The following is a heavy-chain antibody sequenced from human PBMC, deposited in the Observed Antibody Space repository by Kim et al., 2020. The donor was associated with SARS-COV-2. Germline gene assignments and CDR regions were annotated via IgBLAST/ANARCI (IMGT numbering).Heavy chain of an antibody. CDR3: AKGRGYCSGGSCHSKERKPPGFDY. J-gene: IGHJ4*02. V-gene: IGHV4-34*01. Sequence: SETLSLTCAVYGGSFSGYYWSWIRQPPGKGLEWIGEINHSGSTNYNPSLKSRVTISVDTSKNQFSLKLSSVTAADTAVYYCAKGRGYCSGGSCHSKERKPPGFDYWGQETLVTVAA. D-gene: IGHD2-15*01. CDR2: INHSGST. CDR1: GGSFSGYY.